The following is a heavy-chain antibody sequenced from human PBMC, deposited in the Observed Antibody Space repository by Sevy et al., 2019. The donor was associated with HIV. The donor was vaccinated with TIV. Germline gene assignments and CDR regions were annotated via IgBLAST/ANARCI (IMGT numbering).Heavy chain of an antibody. CDR1: SGSISSYY. CDR3: TGAPPVRSGDDSLNWFDP. J-gene: IGHJ5*02. D-gene: IGHD5-12*01. V-gene: IGHV4-59*01. CDR2: IHSSGTT. Sequence: ETLSLTCTVSSGSISSYYWSWIRQPPGKGLEYIGYIHSSGTTNYNPSLKSRVTISVDTSKNQFSLNLSSVTAADTAVYYCTGAPPVRSGDDSLNWFDPWGQGTLVTVSS.